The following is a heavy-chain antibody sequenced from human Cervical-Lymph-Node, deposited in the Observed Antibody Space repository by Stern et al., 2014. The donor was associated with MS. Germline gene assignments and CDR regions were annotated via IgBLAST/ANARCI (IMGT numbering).Heavy chain of an antibody. V-gene: IGHV3-30*18. CDR1: GFTFGTYG. J-gene: IGHJ4*02. D-gene: IGHD3-10*01. CDR2: ISYDGSNK. Sequence: VQLEESGGGVVQPGRSLRLSCAGSGFTFGTYGLHWVRQAPGKGLDWVTFISYDGSNKFYADSVRGRFTISRDNSKNTLFLQMNSLRAEDTAVYYCAKDQGDYYGSGELDHWGQGTLVTVSS. CDR3: AKDQGDYYGSGELDH.